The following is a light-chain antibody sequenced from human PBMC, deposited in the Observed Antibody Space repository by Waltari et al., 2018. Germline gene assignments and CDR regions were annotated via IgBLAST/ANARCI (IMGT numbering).Light chain of an antibody. CDR1: HSLSTY. V-gene: IGKV1-39*01. CDR3: QQSYTTPRT. CDR2: AAS. J-gene: IGKJ1*01. Sequence: DIQMTQSPSSLSASVGDRVTITCLASHSLSTYLNWYQQRPGKAPNLLIYAASSLQSGVPFRFSGSGSGTHFTLTISSLQPEDFATYYCQQSYTTPRTFGQGTKVDIK.